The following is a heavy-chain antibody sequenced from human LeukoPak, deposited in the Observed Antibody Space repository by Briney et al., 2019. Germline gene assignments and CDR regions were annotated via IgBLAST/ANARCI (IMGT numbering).Heavy chain of an antibody. CDR2: IKQDGSEK. D-gene: IGHD3-10*01. Sequence: GGSLRLSCAASGFTFSSYWMSWVRQAPGKGLEWVANIKQDGSEKYYVDSVKGRFTISRDNAKNLLYLQMNSLRAEDTAVYYCARDRYYYGSGSYYSKLDYWGQGTLVTVSS. J-gene: IGHJ4*02. CDR1: GFTFSSYW. CDR3: ARDRYYYGSGSYYSKLDY. V-gene: IGHV3-7*01.